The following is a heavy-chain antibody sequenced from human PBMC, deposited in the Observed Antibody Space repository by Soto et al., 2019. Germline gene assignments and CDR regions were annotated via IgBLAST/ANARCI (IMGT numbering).Heavy chain of an antibody. J-gene: IGHJ4*02. V-gene: IGHV4-59*01. CDR1: SDSISNYY. CDR3: ARVTGFEYGYPQQFDS. D-gene: IGHD5-18*01. Sequence: QVRLQESGPGLVKPSETLSPICSVSSDSISNYYWSWVRQPPGKGLAWLGCLLYSGTANYNPSLKSRISISGDTSKRQFSRKLTSVTAADTAVYYCARVTGFEYGYPQQFDSWGQGSLVTVSS. CDR2: LLYSGTA.